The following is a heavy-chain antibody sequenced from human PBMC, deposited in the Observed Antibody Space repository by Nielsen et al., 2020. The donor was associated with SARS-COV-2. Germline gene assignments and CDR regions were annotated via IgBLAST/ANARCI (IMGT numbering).Heavy chain of an antibody. Sequence: SHTLSLTCTFSGCSLSSINYYWGWIRQPPGKGLEWIGTIYYSGSVSYNPSLRSRVTISVDTSKKHFSLKLTSVTAEDTAVYFCERGDIAVVPAAMFRGDDAFDIWGQGTMVRVSS. D-gene: IGHD2-2*01. CDR1: GCSLSSINYY. V-gene: IGHV4-39*02. J-gene: IGHJ3*02. CDR3: ERGDIAVVPAAMFRGDDAFDI. CDR2: IYYSGSV.